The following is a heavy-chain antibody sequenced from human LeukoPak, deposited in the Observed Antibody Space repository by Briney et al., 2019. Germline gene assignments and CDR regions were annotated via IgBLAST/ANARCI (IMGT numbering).Heavy chain of an antibody. D-gene: IGHD3-3*01. CDR1: GYSISSGYY. V-gene: IGHV4-38-2*02. CDR2: IYHSGST. Sequence: PSETLSLTCTVSGYSISSGYYWGWIRQPPGKGLEWIGSIYHSGSTYYNPSLKSRVTISGDTSKNQFSLKLSSVTAADTAVYYCARDRPDNFWSGYKNDAFDIWGKGTMVTVSS. J-gene: IGHJ3*02. CDR3: ARDRPDNFWSGYKNDAFDI.